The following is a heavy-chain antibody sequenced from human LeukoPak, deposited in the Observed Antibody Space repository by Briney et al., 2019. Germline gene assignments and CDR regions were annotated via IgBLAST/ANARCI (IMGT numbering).Heavy chain of an antibody. CDR3: AKDTSWNDGWFDY. V-gene: IGHV3-9*01. D-gene: IGHD1-1*01. CDR1: GGSISSYY. J-gene: IGHJ4*02. Sequence: LSLTCTVSGGSISSYYWSWIRQPPGKGLEWVSGISWNSGSIGYADSVKGRFTISRDNAKNSLYLQMNSLRAEDTALYYCAKDTSWNDGWFDYWGQGTLVTVSS. CDR2: ISWNSGSI.